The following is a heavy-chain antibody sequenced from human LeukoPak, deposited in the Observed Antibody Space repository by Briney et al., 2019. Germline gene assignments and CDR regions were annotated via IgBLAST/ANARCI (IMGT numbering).Heavy chain of an antibody. CDR3: AKAGGATGMDWFDP. J-gene: IGHJ5*02. CDR2: IIPMFGTP. V-gene: IGHV1-69*13. D-gene: IGHD1-1*01. Sequence: SVKVSCKASGYTFTSYGISWVRQAPGQGLEWMGGIIPMFGTPNYAQKVQDRVTITADESTRTAYMELSSLKSEDTAVYYCAKAGGATGMDWFDPWGQGTLVTLSS. CDR1: GYTFTSYG.